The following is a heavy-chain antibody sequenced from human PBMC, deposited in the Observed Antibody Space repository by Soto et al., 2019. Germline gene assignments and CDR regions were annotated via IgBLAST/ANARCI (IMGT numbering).Heavy chain of an antibody. CDR1: GFTLSMYS. CDR2: IPQDGSDG. J-gene: IGHJ6*02. Sequence: DVQLKESGGGLVQPGQSLRLSCEVSGFTLSMYSMTWVHQAPGKGLEWVAKIPQDGSDGHYLDSVKGRFTISRDNAKNSVYLQMNSLRADDTAVYYCARDHLILPAHDFFYGSDVWGQGAKLTVSS. V-gene: IGHV3-7*03. D-gene: IGHD2-21*02. CDR3: ARDHLILPAHDFFYGSDV.